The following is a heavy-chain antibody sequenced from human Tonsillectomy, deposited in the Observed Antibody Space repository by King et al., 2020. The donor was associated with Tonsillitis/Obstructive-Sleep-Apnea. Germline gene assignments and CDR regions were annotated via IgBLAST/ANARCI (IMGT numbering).Heavy chain of an antibody. CDR1: GFTFRSYS. Sequence: EVQLVESGGGLVKPGGSLRLSCAASGFTFRSYSMNLVRHAPGGGLEWVSSISSSSSYIYYADAVKGRFTISRDNAKNSLYLQMDSLRAEDTAVYYCARGGAAVVSGVDYWGQGALVTVSS. J-gene: IGHJ4*02. CDR2: ISSSSSYI. D-gene: IGHD4-23*01. CDR3: ARGGAAVVSGVDY. V-gene: IGHV3-21*01.